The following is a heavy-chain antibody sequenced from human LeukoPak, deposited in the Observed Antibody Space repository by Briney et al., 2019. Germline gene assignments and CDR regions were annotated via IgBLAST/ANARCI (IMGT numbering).Heavy chain of an antibody. V-gene: IGHV5-51*01. J-gene: IGHJ4*02. CDR2: IYPGDSDT. CDR3: ARLGRVGLRGFWSGKPRDGSGSYSHFDY. Sequence: GESLKISCKGSGYSFTSYWIGWVRQMPGKGLEWMGIIYPGDSDTRYSPSFQGQVTISADKSISTAYLQWSSLKASDTAMYYCARLGRVGLRGFWSGKPRDGSGSYSHFDYWGQGTLVTVSS. D-gene: IGHD3-10*01. CDR1: GYSFTSYW.